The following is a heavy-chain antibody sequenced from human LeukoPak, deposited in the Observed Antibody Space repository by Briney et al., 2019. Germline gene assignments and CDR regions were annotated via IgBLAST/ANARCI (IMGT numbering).Heavy chain of an antibody. CDR3: ALYNWNDVAFDI. J-gene: IGHJ3*02. V-gene: IGHV1-2*02. Sequence: GASVKVSCKASGYTFTGYYMHWVRQAPGQGLEWMGWINPNSGGTNYAQKFQGRVTMTRDTSISAAYMELSRLRSDDTAVYYCALYNWNDVAFDIWGQGTMVTVSS. D-gene: IGHD1-1*01. CDR1: GYTFTGYY. CDR2: INPNSGGT.